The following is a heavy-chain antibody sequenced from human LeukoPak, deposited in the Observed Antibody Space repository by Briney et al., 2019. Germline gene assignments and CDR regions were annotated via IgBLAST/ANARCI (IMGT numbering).Heavy chain of an antibody. J-gene: IGHJ4*02. Sequence: SETLSLTCAVYGGSFSGYYWSWIRQPPGKGLEWIGEINHSGSTNYNPSLKSRVTISVDTSKNQFSLKLSSVTAADTAVYYCARGPPRCIVVVPAATMGYFDYWGQGTLVTVSS. CDR1: GGSFSGYY. V-gene: IGHV4-34*01. D-gene: IGHD2-2*01. CDR3: ARGPPRCIVVVPAATMGYFDY. CDR2: INHSGST.